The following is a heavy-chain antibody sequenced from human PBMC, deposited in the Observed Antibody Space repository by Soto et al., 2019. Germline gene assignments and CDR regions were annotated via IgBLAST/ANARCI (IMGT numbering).Heavy chain of an antibody. Sequence: QVQLVQSGAGVKKPGSSVKVSCKASGGTFSNYAINWVRQAPGQGLEWMGGIIPSYTENYAQKFQGRVTITADEPTSTAYMELSSLRSEDTAVYVCARDLRGMGFYYGMDVWGQGTPVTVSS. D-gene: IGHD4-17*01. J-gene: IGHJ6*01. V-gene: IGHV1-69*01. CDR2: IIPSYTE. CDR1: GGTFSNYA. CDR3: ARDLRGMGFYYGMDV.